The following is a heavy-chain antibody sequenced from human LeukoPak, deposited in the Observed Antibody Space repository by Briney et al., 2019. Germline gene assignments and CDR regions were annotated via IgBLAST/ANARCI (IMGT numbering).Heavy chain of an antibody. Sequence: SVKLSCKASGGTFSSYSIIWVRQAPGQGLEGMGRIIPILGIANYAQKFQGRVTITADKSTGTAYMELSSLRSEDTAVYYCARARGYLGYCSSTSCLRDPWGQGTLVTVSS. CDR1: GGTFSSYS. D-gene: IGHD2-2*01. V-gene: IGHV1-69*04. CDR2: IIPILGIA. CDR3: ARARGYLGYCSSTSCLRDP. J-gene: IGHJ5*02.